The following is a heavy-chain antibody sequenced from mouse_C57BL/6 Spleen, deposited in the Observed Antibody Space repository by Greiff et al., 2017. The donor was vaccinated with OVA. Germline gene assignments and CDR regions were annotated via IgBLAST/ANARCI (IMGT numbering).Heavy chain of an antibody. CDR3: TRADSTVLLYYAMDY. CDR2: ISSGGDYI. Sequence: EVKLEESGEGLVKPGGSLKLSCAASGFTFSSYAMSWVRQTPEKRLEWVAYISSGGDYIYYADTVKGRFTISRDNARNTLYLQMSSLKSEDTAMYYCTRADSTVLLYYAMDYWGQGTSVTVSS. CDR1: GFTFSSYA. J-gene: IGHJ4*01. V-gene: IGHV5-9-1*02. D-gene: IGHD2-5*01.